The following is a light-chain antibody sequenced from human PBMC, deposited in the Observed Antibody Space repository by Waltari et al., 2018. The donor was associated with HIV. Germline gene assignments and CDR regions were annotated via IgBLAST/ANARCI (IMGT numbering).Light chain of an antibody. V-gene: IGKV3-11*01. Sequence: IVLTQSPATLFLSPGERATLSCRASQSVGSYLAWYQQKPGQAPRLLIYDASSRATGIPARFSGSGSGTDFTLTISSLQPEDFAVYYCQQRSNWPPLTFGGGTK. CDR3: QQRSNWPPLT. J-gene: IGKJ4*01. CDR1: QSVGSY. CDR2: DAS.